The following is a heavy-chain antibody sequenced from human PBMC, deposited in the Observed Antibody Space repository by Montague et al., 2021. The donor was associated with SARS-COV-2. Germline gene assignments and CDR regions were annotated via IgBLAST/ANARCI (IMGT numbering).Heavy chain of an antibody. Sequence: TLSLTCTVSGGSISSGGYYWSWIRQHPGKGLEWIGYIYYSGSTYYSSSLKSRVTISVDTSKNQFSLKLSSVTAADTAVYYCARVRITMIVVVDDFDIWGQGTMVTVSS. V-gene: IGHV4-31*03. D-gene: IGHD3-22*01. J-gene: IGHJ3*02. CDR1: GGSISSGGYY. CDR3: ARVRITMIVVVDDFDI. CDR2: IYYSGST.